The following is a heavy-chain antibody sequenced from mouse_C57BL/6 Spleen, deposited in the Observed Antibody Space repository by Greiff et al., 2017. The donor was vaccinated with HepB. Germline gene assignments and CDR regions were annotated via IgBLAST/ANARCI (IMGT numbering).Heavy chain of an antibody. CDR1: GFSLTSYA. CDR3: ARNYGSSYGGSYWYFDV. V-gene: IGHV2-9-1*01. CDR2: IWTGGGT. D-gene: IGHD1-1*01. J-gene: IGHJ1*03. Sequence: VHLVESGPGLVAPSQSLSITCTVSGFSLTSYAISWVRQPPGKGLEWLGVIWTGGGTNYNSALKSRLSISKDNSKSQVFLKMNSLQTDDTARYYCARNYGSSYGGSYWYFDVWGTGTTVTVSS.